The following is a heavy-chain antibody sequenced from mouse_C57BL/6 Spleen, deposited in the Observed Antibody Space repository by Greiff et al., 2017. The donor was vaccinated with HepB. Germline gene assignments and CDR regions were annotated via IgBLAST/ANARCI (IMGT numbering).Heavy chain of an antibody. CDR1: GFNIKDYY. Sequence: EVQLQESGAELVRPGASVKLSCTASGFNIKDYYMHWVQQRPEQGLEWIGRIDPEDGDTEYAPKFQGKATMTADTSSNTAYLQLSSLTSEDTAVYYCTRYGSSFYYFDDWGQGTTLTVSS. V-gene: IGHV14-1*01. D-gene: IGHD1-1*01. CDR2: IDPEDGDT. CDR3: TRYGSSFYYFDD. J-gene: IGHJ2*01.